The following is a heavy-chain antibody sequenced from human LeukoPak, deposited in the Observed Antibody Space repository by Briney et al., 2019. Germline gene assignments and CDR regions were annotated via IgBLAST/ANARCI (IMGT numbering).Heavy chain of an antibody. J-gene: IGHJ4*02. CDR2: ISSSSSYI. CDR3: ARGLGYCSSTSCPYFDY. V-gene: IGHV3-21*01. CDR1: GFTVSSNY. Sequence: PGGSLRLSCAASGFTVSSNYMSWVRQAPGKGLEWVSSISSSSSYIYYADSVKGRFTISRDNAKNSLYLQMNSLRAEDTAVYYCARGLGYCSSTSCPYFDYWGQGTLVTVSS. D-gene: IGHD2-2*01.